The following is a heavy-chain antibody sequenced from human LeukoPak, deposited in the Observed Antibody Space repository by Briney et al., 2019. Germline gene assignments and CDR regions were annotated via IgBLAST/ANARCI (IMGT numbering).Heavy chain of an antibody. CDR2: IYYSGST. Sequence: SETLSLTCTVSGGSISSGDYYWSWIRQPPGKGLEWMGYIYYSGSTYYNPSLKSRVTISVDTSKNQFSLKLSSVTAADTAVYYCARVRHIGVLGGVIQYDYYYYGMDVWGQGTTVTVSS. J-gene: IGHJ6*02. CDR1: GGSISSGDYY. CDR3: ARVRHIGVLGGVIQYDYYYYGMDV. V-gene: IGHV4-30-4*01. D-gene: IGHD3-16*02.